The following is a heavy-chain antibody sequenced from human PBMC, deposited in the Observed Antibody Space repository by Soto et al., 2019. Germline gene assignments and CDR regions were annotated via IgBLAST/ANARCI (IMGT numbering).Heavy chain of an antibody. J-gene: IGHJ4*02. D-gene: IGHD2-2*01. CDR3: AKDRGGDCPDNSCYFGADY. Sequence: PGGSLRLSCVGSGFTFSSYGMHWVRQAPGKVLECVAVISDTGSSHYYAASVEGRFTISRENSKNTLSLHMDRLRVEDTAVYYCAKDRGGDCPDNSCYFGADYWGQGTPVTVSS. CDR1: GFTFSSYG. CDR2: ISDTGSSH. V-gene: IGHV3-30*18.